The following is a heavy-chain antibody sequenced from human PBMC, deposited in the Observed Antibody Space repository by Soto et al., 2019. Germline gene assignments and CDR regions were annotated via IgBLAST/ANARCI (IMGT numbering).Heavy chain of an antibody. CDR2: INHSGST. D-gene: IGHD1-26*01. V-gene: IGHV4-34*01. Sequence: SETLSLTCAVYGGSFSGCYWTWIRQPPGKGLEWIGEINHSGSTNYNPSLKSRVTISVDTSKNQFSLKLSSVTAADTAVYYCARSFRGVGATTYGYYYYGMDVWGQGTTVTVSS. J-gene: IGHJ6*02. CDR3: ARSFRGVGATTYGYYYYGMDV. CDR1: GGSFSGCY.